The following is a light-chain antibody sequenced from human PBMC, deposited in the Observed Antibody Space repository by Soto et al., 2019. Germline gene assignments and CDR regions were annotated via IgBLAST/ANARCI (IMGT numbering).Light chain of an antibody. CDR2: GAS. CDR3: QQFGSYPLT. CDR1: QSVRNNY. J-gene: IGKJ4*01. V-gene: IGKV3-20*01. Sequence: DILLTQSPGTLSLSVGERATLSCRASQSVRNNYLAWYQQKPGQAPRFLIYGASTRATGIPDRFSGGGSGTDFTLTISRLEPEDFAVYYCQQFGSYPLTFGGGTKVDIK.